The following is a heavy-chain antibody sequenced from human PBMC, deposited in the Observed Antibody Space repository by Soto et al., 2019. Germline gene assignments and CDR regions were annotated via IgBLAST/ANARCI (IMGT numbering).Heavy chain of an antibody. V-gene: IGHV3-30-3*01. CDR3: ARDPWGYSSSWYYFDY. CDR2: ISYDGSNK. Sequence: GGSLRLSCAASGFTFSSYAMHWVRQAPGKGLEWVAVISYDGSNKYYADSVKGRFTISRDNSKNTLYLQMNSLRAEDTAVYYCARDPWGYSSSWYYFDYWGQGTLVTVSS. CDR1: GFTFSSYA. J-gene: IGHJ4*02. D-gene: IGHD6-13*01.